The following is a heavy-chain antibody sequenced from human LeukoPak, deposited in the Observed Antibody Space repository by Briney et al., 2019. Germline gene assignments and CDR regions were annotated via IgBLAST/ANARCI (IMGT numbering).Heavy chain of an antibody. CDR3: ARDPHPSYGQYLVDY. V-gene: IGHV1-69*05. Sequence: SVKVSCKASGGTFSSYAISWVRQAPGQGLEWMGRIIPIFGTANYAQKFQGRVTITTDESTSTAYMELSSLRSEDTAVYYCARDPHPSYGQYLVDYWGQETLVTVSS. CDR2: IIPIFGTA. J-gene: IGHJ4*02. CDR1: GGTFSSYA. D-gene: IGHD5-18*01.